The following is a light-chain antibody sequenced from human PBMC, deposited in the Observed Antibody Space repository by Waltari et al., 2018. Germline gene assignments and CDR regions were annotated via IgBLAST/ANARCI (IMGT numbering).Light chain of an antibody. CDR2: GAS. Sequence: EIVMTQSPAPLSVSPGERATLSCSDSQSVSSNLAWYQQKHGQAPRLLIYGASTRATGIPARFSGSGSGTEFTLTISSLQSEDFAVYYCQQYNNLPLTFGGGTKVEIK. V-gene: IGKV3-15*01. CDR1: QSVSSN. CDR3: QQYNNLPLT. J-gene: IGKJ4*01.